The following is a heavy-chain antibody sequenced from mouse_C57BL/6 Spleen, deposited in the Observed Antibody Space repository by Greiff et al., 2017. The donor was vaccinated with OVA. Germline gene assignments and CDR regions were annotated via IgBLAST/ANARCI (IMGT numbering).Heavy chain of an antibody. CDR1: GYTFTSYW. D-gene: IGHD1-1*01. V-gene: IGHV1-53*01. J-gene: IGHJ2*01. CDR3: ARERGNLLPNFDY. CDR2: INPSNGGT. Sequence: VQLQQSGTELVKPGASVKLSCKASGYTFTSYWMHWVKQRPGQGLEWIGNINPSNGGTNYNEKFKSKATLTVDKSSSTAYMQLSSLTSEDSAVYYCARERGNLLPNFDYWGQGTTLTVSS.